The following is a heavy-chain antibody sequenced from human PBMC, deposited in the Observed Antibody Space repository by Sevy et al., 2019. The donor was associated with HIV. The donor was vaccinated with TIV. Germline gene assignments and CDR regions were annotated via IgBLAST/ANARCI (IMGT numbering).Heavy chain of an antibody. J-gene: IGHJ5*02. V-gene: IGHV3-30-3*01. CDR3: ARDQHDYAGNLRTGWFDP. Sequence: GGSLRLSCAASRFTFSSYAMHWVRQAPGKGLEWVAVISYDGSNKYYADSVKGRFTISRDNSKNTLYLQVKSLRTEDTAVYYCARDQHDYAGNLRTGWFDPWGQGTLVTVSS. D-gene: IGHD4-17*01. CDR2: ISYDGSNK. CDR1: RFTFSSYA.